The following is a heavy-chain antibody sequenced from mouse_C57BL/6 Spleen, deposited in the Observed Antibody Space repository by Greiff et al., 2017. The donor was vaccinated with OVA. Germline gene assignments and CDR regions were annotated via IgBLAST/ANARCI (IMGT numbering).Heavy chain of an antibody. V-gene: IGHV3-6*01. J-gene: IGHJ2*01. CDR1: GYSITSGYY. D-gene: IGHD1-1*01. Sequence: EVKLMESGPGLVKPSQSLSLTCSVTGYSITSGYYWNWIRQFPGNKLEWMGYISYDGSNNYNPSLKNRISITRDTSKNQLFLKLNSVTTEDTATYYGASYYYGSSPDYWGQGTTLTVSS. CDR3: ASYYYGSSPDY. CDR2: ISYDGSN.